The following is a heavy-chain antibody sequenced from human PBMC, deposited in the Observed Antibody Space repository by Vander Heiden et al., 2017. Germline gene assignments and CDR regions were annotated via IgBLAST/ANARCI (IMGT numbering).Heavy chain of an antibody. J-gene: IGHJ4*02. CDR3: GRGWGGFYFDS. D-gene: IGHD3-16*01. CDR1: GFTFAKYG. CDR2: IDTTPPSNS. V-gene: IGHV3-23*05. Sequence: EVQLLESGGGLVQPGGSLRLSCVASGFTFAKYGMTWVRQAPGKGREWVAQIDTTPPSNSYYGAFVGGRFPFSIDNSRNTVSLHMNSLSPDDTPVYFCGRGWGGFYFDSWGPGTLVTVSS.